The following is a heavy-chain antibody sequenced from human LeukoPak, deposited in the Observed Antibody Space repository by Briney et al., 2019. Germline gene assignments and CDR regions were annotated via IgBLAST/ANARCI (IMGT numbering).Heavy chain of an antibody. CDR3: AREMLEWSNFDY. CDR1: GGSISSSSYY. CDR2: IYYSGST. V-gene: IGHV4-39*07. J-gene: IGHJ4*02. D-gene: IGHD3-3*01. Sequence: SETLSLTCTVSGGSISSSSYYWGWIRQPPGKGLEWIGSIYYSGSTYYNPSLKSRVTISVDRSKNQFSLKLSSVTAADTAVYYCAREMLEWSNFDYWGQGTLVTVSS.